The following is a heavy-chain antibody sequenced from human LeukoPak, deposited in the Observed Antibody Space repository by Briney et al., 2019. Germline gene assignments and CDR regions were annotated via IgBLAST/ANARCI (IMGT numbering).Heavy chain of an antibody. D-gene: IGHD1-26*01. CDR1: GFTFSSYA. CDR3: ARRRIVGSIDDAFDI. V-gene: IGHV3-30-3*01. Sequence: PGGSPRLSCAASGFTFSSYAMHWVRQAPGKGLEWAAVISSDGNTQYYADSVEGRFTISRDNSNNTLYLQMNSLRADDTAIYYCARRRIVGSIDDAFDIWGQGTMVTLSS. CDR2: ISSDGNTQ. J-gene: IGHJ3*02.